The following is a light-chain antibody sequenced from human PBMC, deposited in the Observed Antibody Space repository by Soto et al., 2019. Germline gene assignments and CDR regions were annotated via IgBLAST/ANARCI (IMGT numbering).Light chain of an antibody. J-gene: IGKJ5*01. CDR2: GES. CDR1: QSVSSN. CDR3: HQYDNWPKT. V-gene: IGKV3-15*01. Sequence: EIVLTQSPGTLSVAPGERATLSCRSIQSVSSNLSWYQQKPGQAPRLLIYGESTRATGIPARFSGSGSGTEFTLTISSLQSEDFAVYYCHQYDNWPKTFGQGTRLEIK.